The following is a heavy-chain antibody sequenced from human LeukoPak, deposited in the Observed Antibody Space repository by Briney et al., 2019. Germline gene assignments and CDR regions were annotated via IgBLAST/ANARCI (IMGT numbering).Heavy chain of an antibody. CDR3: ARQAKPGRVNWFDP. CDR2: INHSGST. V-gene: IGHV4-34*01. Sequence: SETLSLTCAVCGGSFSGFYWSWIRQPPGKGLEWIGEINHSGSTNYNPSLKSRVTISVDTSKNQFSLKLSSVTAADTAVYYCARQAKPGRVNWFDPWGQGTLVTVSS. J-gene: IGHJ5*02. D-gene: IGHD2-8*02. CDR1: GGSFSGFY.